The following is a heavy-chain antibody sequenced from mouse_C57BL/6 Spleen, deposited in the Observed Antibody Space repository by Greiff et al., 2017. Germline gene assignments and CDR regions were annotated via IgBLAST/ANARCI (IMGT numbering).Heavy chain of an antibody. CDR2: YPGSGNTY. Sequence: VHVKQSGPELVKPGASVKMSCKASGYTFTDYYMHWVKQKPGKGLEWIGEIYPGSGNTYYNEKFKGKATLTADTSSSTAYMQLSSLTSEDSAVYFCARSPYGNYASDYWGQGTTLTVSS. J-gene: IGHJ2*01. V-gene: IGHV1-83*01. CDR1: YTFTDYYM. CDR3: RSPYGNYASDY. D-gene: IGHD2-10*02.